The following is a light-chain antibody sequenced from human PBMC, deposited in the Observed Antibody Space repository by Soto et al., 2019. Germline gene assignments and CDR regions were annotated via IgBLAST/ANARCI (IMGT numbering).Light chain of an antibody. CDR2: GAS. CDR3: QQYGSSPPWT. Sequence: EIVLTQSPGTPSLSPGERATLSCRASQSVSSSYLAWYQQKPGQAPRLLIYGASRRATGIPDRFSGRGSGTGFLLTISRLEPEDFAVYYCQQYGSSPPWTFGQGTKVEI. V-gene: IGKV3-20*01. CDR1: QSVSSSY. J-gene: IGKJ1*01.